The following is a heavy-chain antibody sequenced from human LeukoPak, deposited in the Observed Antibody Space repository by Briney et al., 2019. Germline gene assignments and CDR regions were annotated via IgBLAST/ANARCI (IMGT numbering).Heavy chain of an antibody. CDR1: GGSFSGYY. Sequence: SETLSLTCAVYGGSFSGYYWSWIRQPPGKGLEWIGEINHSGSTNYNPSLKSRVTISVDTSKNQFSLKLSSVTAADTAVYYCARALYYYDSSGYYYWYFDLWGRGTLVTVSS. J-gene: IGHJ2*01. D-gene: IGHD3-22*01. CDR3: ARALYYYDSSGYYYWYFDL. CDR2: INHSGST. V-gene: IGHV4-34*01.